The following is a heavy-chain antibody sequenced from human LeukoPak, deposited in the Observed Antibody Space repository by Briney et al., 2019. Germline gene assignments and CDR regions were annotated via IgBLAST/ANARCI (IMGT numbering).Heavy chain of an antibody. CDR3: ARDPYYDFWSGYYAN. D-gene: IGHD3/OR15-3a*01. Sequence: PGGSLRLSCAASGFTFSDYYMSWIRQAPGKGLEWVSYISSSGSTIYYADSVKGRFTISRDNAKNTLFLQMNSLRAEDTAVYYCARDPYYDFWSGYYANWGQGSLVTVSS. CDR2: ISSSGSTI. V-gene: IGHV3-11*04. J-gene: IGHJ4*02. CDR1: GFTFSDYY.